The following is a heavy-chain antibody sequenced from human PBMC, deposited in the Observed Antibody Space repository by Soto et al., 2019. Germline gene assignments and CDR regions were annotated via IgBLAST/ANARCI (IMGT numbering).Heavy chain of an antibody. CDR2: FDLENGET. D-gene: IGHD3-10*01. V-gene: IGHV1-24*01. J-gene: IGHJ4*02. CDR3: AMEVRRRNQFRH. Sequence: GASVNVSCKVAGYTLTELSIHWVRQAPGEGLEWMGGFDLENGETIYAQRFQGRVTMTEESSADTPYMELSSLRSEDTAVYYFAMEVRRRNQFRHWGQATMLTVS. CDR1: GYTLTELS.